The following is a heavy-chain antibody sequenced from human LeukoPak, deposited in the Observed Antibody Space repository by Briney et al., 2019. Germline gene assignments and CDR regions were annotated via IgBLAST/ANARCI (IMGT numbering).Heavy chain of an antibody. CDR2: IYYSGST. CDR1: GGSISSGGYY. Sequence: SETLSLTCTVSGGSISSGGYYWSWIRQHPGKGLEWIGYIYYSGSTYYNPSLMSRVTISVDTSKNQFSLKLSSVTAADTAVYYCARDGLDYYGSGSYFDYWGQGTLVTVSS. V-gene: IGHV4-31*03. J-gene: IGHJ4*02. D-gene: IGHD3-10*01. CDR3: ARDGLDYYGSGSYFDY.